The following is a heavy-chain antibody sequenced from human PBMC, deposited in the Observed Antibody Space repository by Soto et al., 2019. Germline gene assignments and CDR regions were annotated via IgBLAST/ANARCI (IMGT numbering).Heavy chain of an antibody. CDR3: ARTIYCSGGSCYSGWGDYFDY. J-gene: IGHJ4*02. CDR2: MYYSGST. CDR1: GGSISRGGYY. V-gene: IGHV4-31*03. Sequence: QVQLQESGPGLVQPAQTLSLTCTVSGGSISRGGYYWSWIRQHPGKGVEWIGYMYYSGSTYYNPSLKSRVTISVDTSNNRFSLKLSSVTAADTAVYYCARTIYCSGGSCYSGWGDYFDYWGQGTLVTVSS. D-gene: IGHD2-15*01.